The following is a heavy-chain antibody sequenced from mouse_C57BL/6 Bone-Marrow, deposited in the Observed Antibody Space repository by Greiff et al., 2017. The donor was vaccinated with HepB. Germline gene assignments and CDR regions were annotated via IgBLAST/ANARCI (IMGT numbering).Heavy chain of an antibody. Sequence: VQLQQPGAELVMPGASVKLSCKASGYTFTSYWMHWVKQRPGQGLEWIGEIDPSDSYTNYNQKFKGKSTLTVDKSSSTAYMQLSSLTSEDSAAYYCARDYYGSSYYFDYWGQGTTLTVSS. CDR1: GYTFTSYW. CDR3: ARDYYGSSYYFDY. CDR2: IDPSDSYT. J-gene: IGHJ2*01. V-gene: IGHV1-69*01. D-gene: IGHD1-1*01.